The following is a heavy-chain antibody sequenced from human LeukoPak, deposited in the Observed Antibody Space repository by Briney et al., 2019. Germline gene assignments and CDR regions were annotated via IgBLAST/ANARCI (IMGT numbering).Heavy chain of an antibody. CDR1: GFTFSTYW. V-gene: IGHV3-21*01. Sequence: PGGSLRLSCAASGFTFSTYWMYWVRQAPGKGLVWVSSISSSSSYIYYADSVKGRFTISRDNAKNSLYLQMNSLRAEDTAVYYCARLLNTVVSPSDYWGQGTLVTVSS. J-gene: IGHJ4*02. D-gene: IGHD4-23*01. CDR2: ISSSSSYI. CDR3: ARLLNTVVSPSDY.